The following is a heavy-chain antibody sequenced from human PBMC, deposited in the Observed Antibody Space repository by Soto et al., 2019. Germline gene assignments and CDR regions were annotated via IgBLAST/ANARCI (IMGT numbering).Heavy chain of an antibody. CDR2: IIPIFGTA. Sequence: QVQLVQSGAEVKKPGSSVKVSCKASGGTFSSYAISWVRQAPGQGLEWMGGIIPIFGTANYAQKFQGRVTITADESTSTAYMELSSLSSEDTAVYYCARYPVSGYDYYYYYGMDVWGQGTTVTVSS. V-gene: IGHV1-69*01. J-gene: IGHJ6*02. D-gene: IGHD5-12*01. CDR3: ARYPVSGYDYYYYYGMDV. CDR1: GGTFSSYA.